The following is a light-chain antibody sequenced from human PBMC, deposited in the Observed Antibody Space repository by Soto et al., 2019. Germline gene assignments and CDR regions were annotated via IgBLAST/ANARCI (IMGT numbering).Light chain of an antibody. CDR2: TVS. CDR3: SSYTRSSSYV. CDR1: SSDVGGFNY. Sequence: QSALTQPASVSGSPGQSITISCTGTSSDVGGFNYVSWYQQHPGKAPKLIISTVSDRPSGVSTRFSGSRSGNTASLTISGLQAEDEADYYCSSYTRSSSYVFGTGTKLTVL. J-gene: IGLJ1*01. V-gene: IGLV2-14*01.